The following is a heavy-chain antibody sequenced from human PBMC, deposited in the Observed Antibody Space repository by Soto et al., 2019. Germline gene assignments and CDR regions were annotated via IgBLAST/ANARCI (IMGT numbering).Heavy chain of an antibody. V-gene: IGHV1-2*04. CDR3: ARNARYSGYPAGSHWFDP. Sequence: ASVKVSCKASGYTFTGYYMHWVRQAPGQGLEWMGWINPNSGGTNYAQKFQGWVTMTRDTSISTAYMELSRLRSDDTAVYYCARNARYSGYPAGSHWFDPWGQGTLVTAPQ. CDR2: INPNSGGT. J-gene: IGHJ5*02. D-gene: IGHD5-12*01. CDR1: GYTFTGYY.